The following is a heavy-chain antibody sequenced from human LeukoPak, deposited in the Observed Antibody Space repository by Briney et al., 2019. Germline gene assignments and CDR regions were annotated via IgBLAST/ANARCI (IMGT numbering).Heavy chain of an antibody. D-gene: IGHD3-22*01. CDR2: ISSSSSYI. J-gene: IGHJ5*02. V-gene: IGHV3-21*01. CDR3: AREAYDTRAANNWFDP. Sequence: GGSLRLSCAAPGFTFSSYSMNWVRQAPGKGLDWVSSISSSSSYIYYADAVKGRFTISRDNSKNSLYLQMNSLRAEDTAVYYCAREAYDTRAANNWFDPWGQGTLVTVSS. CDR1: GFTFSSYS.